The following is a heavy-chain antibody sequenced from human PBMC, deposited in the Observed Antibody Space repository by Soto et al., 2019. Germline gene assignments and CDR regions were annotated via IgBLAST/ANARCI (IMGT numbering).Heavy chain of an antibody. J-gene: IGHJ4*02. D-gene: IGHD6-19*01. CDR3: AKGSSSAWYRFDF. Sequence: SLRLSCAASGFTFSIYAMSWVRQAPGKGLDWVSTITGSGGSTYYADSVKGRFTISRDNSKDTLYLQMTSLRAEDTAVYYCAKGSSSAWYRFDFWGQGTLVTVSS. CDR1: GFTFSIYA. CDR2: ITGSGGST. V-gene: IGHV3-23*01.